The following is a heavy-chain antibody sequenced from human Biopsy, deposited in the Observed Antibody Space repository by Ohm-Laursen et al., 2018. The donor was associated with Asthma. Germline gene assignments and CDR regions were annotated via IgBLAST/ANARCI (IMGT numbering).Heavy chain of an antibody. Sequence: GTLSLTCGVSGGSFRGYYWTWIRQPPGKGLEWIGESIHTGQANINPSLKSRVTISIDTSERQFSLRLSSVTAADTAMYYCARIPRRSGSYFVDYWGQGTLVIVSS. CDR2: SIHTGQA. D-gene: IGHD3-22*01. J-gene: IGHJ4*02. V-gene: IGHV4-34*12. CDR1: GGSFRGYY. CDR3: ARIPRRSGSYFVDY.